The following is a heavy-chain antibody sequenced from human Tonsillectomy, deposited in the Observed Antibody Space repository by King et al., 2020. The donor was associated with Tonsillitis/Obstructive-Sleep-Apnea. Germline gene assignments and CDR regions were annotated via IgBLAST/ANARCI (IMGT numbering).Heavy chain of an antibody. D-gene: IGHD2-2*01. V-gene: IGHV3-30*04. CDR3: AREGGSRTSCYDYDDNGRDV. CDR1: GFTFRSYA. Sequence: VQLVESGGGVVQPGRSLRLSCAASGFTFRSYAMHWVRQAPGKGLEWVAVISFDGSNKYYADSVKGRFTISRDNSKNTLYLQMNSLRAEDTAVYYCAREGGSRTSCYDYDDNGRDVGGQGTTGTVS. J-gene: IGHJ6*02. CDR2: ISFDGSNK.